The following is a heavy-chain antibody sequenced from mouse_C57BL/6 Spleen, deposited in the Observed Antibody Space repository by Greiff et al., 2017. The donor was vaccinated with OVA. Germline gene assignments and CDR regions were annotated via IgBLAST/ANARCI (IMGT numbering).Heavy chain of an antibody. J-gene: IGHJ4*01. CDR3: ARWLLPYAMDY. CDR2: INPSTGGT. Sequence: VQLQQSGPELVKPGASVKISCKASGYSFTGYYMNWVKQSPEKSLEWIGEINPSTGGTTYNQKFKAKATLTVDKSSSTAYMQLKSLTSEDSAVYYCARWLLPYAMDYWGQGTSVTVSS. V-gene: IGHV1-42*01. D-gene: IGHD2-3*01. CDR1: GYSFTGYY.